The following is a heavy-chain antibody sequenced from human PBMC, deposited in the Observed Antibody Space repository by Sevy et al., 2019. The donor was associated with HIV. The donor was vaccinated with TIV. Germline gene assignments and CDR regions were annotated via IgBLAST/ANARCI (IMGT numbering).Heavy chain of an antibody. D-gene: IGHD2-8*01. V-gene: IGHV3-7*01. CDR1: GFTFSNYW. Sequence: GGSLRLSCAASGFTFSNYWMSWVRQAPGKGLEWVANIKQDGSEKYYVDSVKGRFTISRDNAKNSLSLQMNSLRAGDTAMYYCAGDKGQGCFDPWGQGTLVTVSS. CDR3: AGDKGQGCFDP. CDR2: IKQDGSEK. J-gene: IGHJ5*02.